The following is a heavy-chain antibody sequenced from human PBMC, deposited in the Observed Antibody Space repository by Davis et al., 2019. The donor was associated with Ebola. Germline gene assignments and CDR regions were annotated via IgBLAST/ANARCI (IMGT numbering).Heavy chain of an antibody. CDR3: AKDRASGGDYNGPTDS. D-gene: IGHD4-17*01. V-gene: IGHV3-33*06. Sequence: PGGSLRLSCAASGFIFSRYGMHWVRQAPGKGLEWVATIWCDGTNAYYIDSVKGRFTISRDNSKSTLYLQMNSLRAEDTAVYYCAKDRASGGDYNGPTDSWGQGSLVTVSS. CDR2: IWCDGTNA. J-gene: IGHJ4*02. CDR1: GFIFSRYG.